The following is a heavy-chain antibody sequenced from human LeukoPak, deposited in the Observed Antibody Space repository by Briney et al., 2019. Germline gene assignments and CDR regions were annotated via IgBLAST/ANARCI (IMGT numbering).Heavy chain of an antibody. J-gene: IGHJ4*02. D-gene: IGHD6-13*01. V-gene: IGHV3-48*04. Sequence: GGSLRLSCAASGFTFSSYSMNWVRQAPGKGLEWVSYISSSSSTIYYADSVKGRFTISRDNAKNSLYLQMNSLRAEDTAVYYGARGELAGGFDYWGQGTLVTVSS. CDR2: ISSSSSTI. CDR1: GFTFSSYS. CDR3: ARGELAGGFDY.